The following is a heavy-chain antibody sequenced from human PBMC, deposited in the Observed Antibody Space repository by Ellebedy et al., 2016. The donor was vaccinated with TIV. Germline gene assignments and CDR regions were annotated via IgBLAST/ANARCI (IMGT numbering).Heavy chain of an antibody. J-gene: IGHJ6*02. V-gene: IGHV3-21*03. CDR1: GFIFSDYT. Sequence: PGGSLRLSCAASGFIFSDYTINWVRQTPGKGLEWVSSISSGSRYIYYADSLKGRFTISRDNAKNLLYLQMDSLRAEDTAVYYCAREGFDLLTGHSLYYAMDVWGQGTTVIVSS. CDR2: ISSGSRYI. CDR3: AREGFDLLTGHSLYYAMDV. D-gene: IGHD3-9*01.